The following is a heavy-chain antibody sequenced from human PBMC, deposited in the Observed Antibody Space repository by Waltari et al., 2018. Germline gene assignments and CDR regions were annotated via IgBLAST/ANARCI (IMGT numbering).Heavy chain of an antibody. CDR1: GFTFSSYE. CDR2: ISSSGSTI. V-gene: IGHV3-48*03. J-gene: IGHJ5*02. Sequence: EVQLVESGGGLVQPGGSLRLSCAASGFTFSSYEMNWVRQAPGKGLEWVSYISSSGSTIYYADSVKGRFTISRDNAKNSLYLQMNSLRAEDTAVYYCARDPQQLVRAKGRRGNWFDPWGQGTLVTVSS. D-gene: IGHD6-13*01. CDR3: ARDPQQLVRAKGRRGNWFDP.